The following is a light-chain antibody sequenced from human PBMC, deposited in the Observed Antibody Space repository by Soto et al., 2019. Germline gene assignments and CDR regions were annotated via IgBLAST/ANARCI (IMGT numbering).Light chain of an antibody. V-gene: IGKV1-5*01. CDR3: QQCQKYPWT. CDR2: DAS. CDR1: QYIGEY. J-gene: IGKJ1*01. Sequence: DIQMTHSPSSLSASVGDGVSITCRASQYIGEYLAWYQQKPGSAPRLLIYDASQLDGGVSSRFSGSVSGTEFTLTITSLQPDDSGTYYCQQCQKYPWTFGQGTKVDIK.